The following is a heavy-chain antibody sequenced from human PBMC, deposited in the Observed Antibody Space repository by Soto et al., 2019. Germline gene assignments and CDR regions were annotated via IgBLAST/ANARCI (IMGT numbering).Heavy chain of an antibody. CDR1: GFIFSSYA. Sequence: PGGSLRLSCAASGFIFSSYAMHWVRQAPGKGLEWVAVIWYDGSNKYYVDSVKGRFTISRDNSKNTVYLQMNSLRVEDTAVYYCARGIQLWFPDYWGQGTLVTVSS. J-gene: IGHJ4*02. V-gene: IGHV3-33*08. CDR3: ARGIQLWFPDY. CDR2: IWYDGSNK. D-gene: IGHD5-18*01.